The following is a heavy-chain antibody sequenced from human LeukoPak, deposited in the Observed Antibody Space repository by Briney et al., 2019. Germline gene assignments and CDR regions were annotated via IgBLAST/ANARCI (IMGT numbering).Heavy chain of an antibody. Sequence: ASVKVSCKASGYTFTNYYMHRVRQAPGQGLEWMGIINPVGGSTSYAQKFQGRVTMTRDTSTRTVYMDMSSLTSEDTAVYYCARDQSGGYDFYFDYWGQGSLVTVSS. CDR3: ARDQSGGYDFYFDY. CDR1: GYTFTNYY. CDR2: INPVGGST. J-gene: IGHJ4*02. D-gene: IGHD5-12*01. V-gene: IGHV1-46*01.